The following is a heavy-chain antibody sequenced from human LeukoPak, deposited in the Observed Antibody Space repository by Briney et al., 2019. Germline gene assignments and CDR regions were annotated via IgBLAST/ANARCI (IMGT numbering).Heavy chain of an antibody. D-gene: IGHD1-26*01. CDR2: IIPILGIA. V-gene: IGHV1-69*04. CDR3: ARDSGYYYYGMDV. Sequence: SVKVSCKASGYTLTSYDINWVRQATGQGLEWMGRIIPILGIANYAQKFQGRVTITADKSTSTAYMELSSLRSEDTAVYYCARDSGYYYYGMDVWGQGTTVTVSS. J-gene: IGHJ6*02. CDR1: GYTLTSYD.